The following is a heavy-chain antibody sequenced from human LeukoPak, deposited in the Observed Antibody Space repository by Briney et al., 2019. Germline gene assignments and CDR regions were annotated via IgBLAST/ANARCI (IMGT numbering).Heavy chain of an antibody. CDR2: INPNSGGT. J-gene: IGHJ5*02. CDR3: ARGSGGSCYSCWFDP. Sequence: ASVKVSCKASGYTFTGYYMHWVRQAPGQGLEWMGWINPNSGGTNYAQKFQGWVTMTRDTSISTAYMELSRLRSEDTAVYYCARGSGGSCYSCWFDPWGQGTLVTVSS. V-gene: IGHV1-2*04. D-gene: IGHD2-15*01. CDR1: GYTFTGYY.